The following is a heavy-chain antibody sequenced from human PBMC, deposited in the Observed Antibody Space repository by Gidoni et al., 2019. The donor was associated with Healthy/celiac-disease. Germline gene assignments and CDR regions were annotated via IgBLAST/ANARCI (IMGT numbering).Heavy chain of an antibody. V-gene: IGHV1-69*04. CDR2: IIPILGIA. J-gene: IGHJ4*02. Sequence: QVQLVQSGAEVTKPGSSVKVSCKASGGTFSSYAISWVRQAPGQGLEWMGRIIPILGIANYAQKFQGRVTITADKSTSTAYRELSSLRSEDTAVYYCAREWGGGYFDYWGQGTLVTVSS. D-gene: IGHD3-10*01. CDR1: GGTFSSYA. CDR3: AREWGGGYFDY.